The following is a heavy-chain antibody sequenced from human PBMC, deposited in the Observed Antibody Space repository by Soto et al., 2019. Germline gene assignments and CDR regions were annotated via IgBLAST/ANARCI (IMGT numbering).Heavy chain of an antibody. CDR2: IYYSGST. D-gene: IGHD2-15*01. V-gene: IGHV4-39*01. CDR1: GGSISSSSYY. Sequence: SETLSLTCTVSGGSISSSSYYWGWIRQPPGKGLEWIGSIYYSGSTYYNPSLKSRVTISVDTSKNQFSLKLSSVTAADTAVYYCARRGYCSGGSCYPKYYYYYGMDVWGQRTTVTVSS. J-gene: IGHJ6*02. CDR3: ARRGYCSGGSCYPKYYYYYGMDV.